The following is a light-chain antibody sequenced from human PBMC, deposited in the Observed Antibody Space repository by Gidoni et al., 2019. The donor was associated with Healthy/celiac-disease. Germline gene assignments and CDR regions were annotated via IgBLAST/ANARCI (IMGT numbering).Light chain of an antibody. CDR2: AAS. V-gene: IGKV1-8*01. J-gene: IGKJ5*01. Sequence: IRITQSPSSLSASTGDRVTITCRASQGISSYVAWYQQKPGKAPKLLIYAASTLQSGVPSRFSGRGSGTDFTLTISCLQSEDFATYYCQQYYSYSITFGQGTRLEIK. CDR1: QGISSY. CDR3: QQYYSYSIT.